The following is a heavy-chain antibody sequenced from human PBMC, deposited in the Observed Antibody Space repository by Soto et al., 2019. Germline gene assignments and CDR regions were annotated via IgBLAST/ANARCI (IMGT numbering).Heavy chain of an antibody. CDR3: ERSFPHLAFGFDI. CDR2: ISGDGGST. J-gene: IGHJ3*02. D-gene: IGHD3-16*01. CDR1: GFTFDDYA. Sequence: GGSLRLSCAASGFTFDDYAMHWVRQAPGKGLEWVSLISGDGGSTYYADSVKGRFTISRDNSKNSLYLQMNSLRTEDYALEYVERSFPHLAFGFDIWGQGTMVTVSS. V-gene: IGHV3-43*02.